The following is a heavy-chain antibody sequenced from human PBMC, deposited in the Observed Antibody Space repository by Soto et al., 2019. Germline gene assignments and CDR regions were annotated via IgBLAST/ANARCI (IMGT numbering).Heavy chain of an antibody. J-gene: IGHJ4*02. V-gene: IGHV1-18*01. D-gene: IGHD3-22*01. CDR2: VSAYNGNT. CDR3: ARVFNYYDSSGYHYYFDY. Sequence: WASVKVSCKASGYTFTSYGISWVRQAPGQGLEWMGWVSAYNGNTNYAQKLQGRVTMTTDTSTSTAYMELRSLRSDDTAVYYCARVFNYYDSSGYHYYFDYWGQGTLVTVSS. CDR1: GYTFTSYG.